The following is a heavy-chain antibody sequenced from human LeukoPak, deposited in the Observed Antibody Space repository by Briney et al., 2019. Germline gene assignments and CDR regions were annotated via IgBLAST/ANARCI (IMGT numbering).Heavy chain of an antibody. CDR2: IRYDGSNK. D-gene: IGHD4-11*01. J-gene: IGHJ6*03. V-gene: IGHV3-30*02. CDR1: GFTFSSYG. CDR3: ANTVTTFYYYYYMDV. Sequence: GGSLRLSCAASGFTFSSYGMHWVRQAPGKGLEWVAFIRYDGSNKYYADSVKGRSTISRDNSKNTLYLQMNSLRAEDTAVYYCANTVTTFYYYYYMDVWGKGTTVTVSS.